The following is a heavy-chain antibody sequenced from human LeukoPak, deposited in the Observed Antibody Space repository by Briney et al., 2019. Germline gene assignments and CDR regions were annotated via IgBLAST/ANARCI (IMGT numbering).Heavy chain of an antibody. Sequence: GASVKVSCKASGYSFTGYYMHWVRQAPGQGLEWMGWINPKSGGTNCAQKFQGRVTMTRDTSISTAYMELSRLRSDGTAVYYCARSGMVTDFDYWGQGTLVTVSS. CDR2: INPKSGGT. V-gene: IGHV1-2*02. CDR3: ARSGMVTDFDY. D-gene: IGHD5-18*01. CDR1: GYSFTGYY. J-gene: IGHJ4*02.